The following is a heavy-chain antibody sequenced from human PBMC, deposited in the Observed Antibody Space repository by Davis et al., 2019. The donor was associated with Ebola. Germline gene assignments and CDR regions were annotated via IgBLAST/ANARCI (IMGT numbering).Heavy chain of an antibody. J-gene: IGHJ3*02. Sequence: FTFSRDNAKNSLYLQMNSLRAEDTAVYYCARFGIWYIVVPQDAFDIWGQGTMVTVSS. D-gene: IGHD2-2*01. CDR3: ARFGIWYIVVPQDAFDI. V-gene: IGHV3-11*06.